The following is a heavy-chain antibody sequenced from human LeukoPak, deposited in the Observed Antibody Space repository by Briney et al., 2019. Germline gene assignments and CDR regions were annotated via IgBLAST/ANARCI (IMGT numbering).Heavy chain of an antibody. J-gene: IGHJ1*01. D-gene: IGHD5-12*01. Sequence: GGSLRLSCAASGFTFSTYWMTWVRQAPGKGLEWVANIKDDGSREYYVDSVKGRFTISRDNAKNSLYLQMDSLTAEDTAVYYCARDSPGYGAYVSWGQGTLVSVSS. V-gene: IGHV3-7*01. CDR1: GFTFSTYW. CDR2: IKDDGSRE. CDR3: ARDSPGYGAYVS.